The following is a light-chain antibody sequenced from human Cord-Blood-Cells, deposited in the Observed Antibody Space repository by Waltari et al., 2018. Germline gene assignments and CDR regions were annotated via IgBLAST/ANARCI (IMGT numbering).Light chain of an antibody. Sequence: SSELTQDLPVSVALGRSVSTLCQGDSASICYASCDQQKPGQPPELVIYVKNNRPSGIPDRSSGSRSGNAASLTITGAQAEDEAYYYCNSRDSSGNHLVFGGGTKLTVL. J-gene: IGLJ3*02. CDR1: SASICY. V-gene: IGLV3-19*01. CDR2: VKN. CDR3: NSRDSSGNHLV.